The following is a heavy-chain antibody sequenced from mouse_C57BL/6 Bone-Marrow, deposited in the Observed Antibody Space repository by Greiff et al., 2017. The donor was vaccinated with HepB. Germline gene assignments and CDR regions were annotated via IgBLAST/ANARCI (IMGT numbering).Heavy chain of an antibody. J-gene: IGHJ1*03. CDR2: ISDGGSYT. D-gene: IGHD1-1*01. Sequence: EVKLMESGGGLVKPGGSLKLSCAASGFTFSSYAMSWVRQTPEKRLEWVATISDGGSYTYYPDNVKGRFTISRDNAKNNLYLQKSHLKSEDTAMYYCARDRGYYYGSIWYFDVWGTGTTVTVSS. CDR3: ARDRGYYYGSIWYFDV. CDR1: GFTFSSYA. V-gene: IGHV5-4*01.